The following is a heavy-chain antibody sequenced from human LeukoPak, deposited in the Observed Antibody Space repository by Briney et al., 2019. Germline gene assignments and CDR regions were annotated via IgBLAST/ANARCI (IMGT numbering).Heavy chain of an antibody. J-gene: IGHJ4*02. V-gene: IGHV3-30*09. CDR3: ARERTGFYAEY. D-gene: IGHD3/OR15-3a*01. CDR2: ISYDGSEQ. CDR1: GFTFSHYA. Sequence: GGSLRLSCAASGFTFSHYAMYWVRQAPGKGLEWVALISYDGSEQHYADSVKGRFAISRDSPKNTLYLQMNTLRPKDTAVYYCARERTGFYAEYWGQGTLVTVSS.